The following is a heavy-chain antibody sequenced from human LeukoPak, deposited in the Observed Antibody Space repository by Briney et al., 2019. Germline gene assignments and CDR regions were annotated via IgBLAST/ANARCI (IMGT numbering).Heavy chain of an antibody. CDR3: AREGGIVGATRVFDY. Sequence: GGSLRLSCAASGFSVSFNYMTWVRQAPGKGLEWVSYISSSGSTIYYADSVKGRFTISRDNAKNSLYLQMNSLRAEDTAVYYCAREGGIVGATRVFDYWGQGTLVTVSS. J-gene: IGHJ4*02. D-gene: IGHD1-26*01. CDR2: ISSSGSTI. CDR1: GFSVSFNY. V-gene: IGHV3-11*04.